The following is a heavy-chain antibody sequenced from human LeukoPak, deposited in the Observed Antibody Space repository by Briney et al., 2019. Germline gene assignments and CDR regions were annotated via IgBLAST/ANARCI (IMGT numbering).Heavy chain of an antibody. D-gene: IGHD1-7*01. V-gene: IGHV3-23*01. Sequence: PGGSLRLSCAASDFTFSSYAMSWVRQAPGKGLEWVSAISGSGGSTNYADSVKGRFTISRDNSRNTLYLQMNSLRAEDTAVYHCAKDLGNWKYLIDYWGQGTLVTVSS. CDR1: DFTFSSYA. J-gene: IGHJ4*02. CDR2: ISGSGGST. CDR3: AKDLGNWKYLIDY.